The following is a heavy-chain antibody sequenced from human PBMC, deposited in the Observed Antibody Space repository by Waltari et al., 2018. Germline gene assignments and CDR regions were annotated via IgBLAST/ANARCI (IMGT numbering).Heavy chain of an antibody. CDR3: ARVAGSGYDPNLDAFDI. D-gene: IGHD5-12*01. CDR1: GGSISSGGYY. V-gene: IGHV4-31*03. J-gene: IGHJ3*02. Sequence: QVQLQESGPGLVKPSQTLSLTCTVSGGSISSGGYYWSWLRPHPGKGLEWIGYIYYSGSTYYNPSLKSRVTISVDTSKNQFSLKLSSVTAADTAVYYCARVAGSGYDPNLDAFDIWGQGTMVTVSS. CDR2: IYYSGST.